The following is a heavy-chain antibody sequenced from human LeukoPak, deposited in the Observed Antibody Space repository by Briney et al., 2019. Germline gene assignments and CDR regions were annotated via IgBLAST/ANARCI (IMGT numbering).Heavy chain of an antibody. J-gene: IGHJ4*02. CDR1: GFTLSSRYW. CDR3: VRSLDY. Sequence: GGSLRLSCVASGFTLSSRYWMHWVRQAPGKGLVWVSRINSDGSRTSYADSVKGRFTISRDNSKNTVYLQMNSLRVEDTALYYCVRSLDYWGQGTLVTVSS. CDR2: INSDGSRT. V-gene: IGHV3-74*01.